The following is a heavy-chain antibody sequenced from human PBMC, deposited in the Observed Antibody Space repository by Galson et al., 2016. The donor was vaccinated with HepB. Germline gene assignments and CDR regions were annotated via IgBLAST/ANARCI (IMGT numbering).Heavy chain of an antibody. Sequence: SETLSLTCAVYGGSFSGYYWTWIRQSPGGGLEWIGEINLGGSTTYNPSLKSRVTISLDTSENQFSLNLSSVTAADTAVYYCGKVAISHRIAIFGVARAEGNWIDPWGQGTLVIVSS. J-gene: IGHJ5*02. V-gene: IGHV4-34*01. CDR2: INLGGST. CDR1: GGSFSGYY. CDR3: GKVAISHRIAIFGVARAEGNWIDP. D-gene: IGHD3-3*01.